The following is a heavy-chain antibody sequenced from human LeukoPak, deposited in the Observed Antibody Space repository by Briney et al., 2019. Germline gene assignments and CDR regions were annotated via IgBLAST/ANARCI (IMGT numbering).Heavy chain of an antibody. CDR1: GFTFDDYA. CDR3: ARPYSSSWGGADY. CDR2: ISWNSGSI. Sequence: GGSLRLSCAASGFTFDDYAMHWVRQAPGKGLEWVSGISWNSGSIGYADSVKGRFTISRDNAKNSLYLQMNSLRAEDTAVYYCARPYSSSWGGADYWGQGTLVTVSS. V-gene: IGHV3-9*01. D-gene: IGHD6-13*01. J-gene: IGHJ4*02.